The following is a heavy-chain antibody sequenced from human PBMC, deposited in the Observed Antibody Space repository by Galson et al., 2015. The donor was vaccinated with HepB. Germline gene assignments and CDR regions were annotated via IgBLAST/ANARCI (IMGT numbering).Heavy chain of an antibody. CDR1: GFSFRSYG. CDR2: IWHDGVSK. D-gene: IGHD3/OR15-3a*01. CDR3: ARNHRYDF. J-gene: IGHJ4*02. V-gene: IGHV3-33*01. Sequence: LRLSCAASGFSFRSYGMLWVRQAPGKGLEWVAAIWHDGVSKYYADSVKGRFTISRDNSKSTVYLQINSLRAEDTAMYYCARNHRYDFWGQGTLVTVSS.